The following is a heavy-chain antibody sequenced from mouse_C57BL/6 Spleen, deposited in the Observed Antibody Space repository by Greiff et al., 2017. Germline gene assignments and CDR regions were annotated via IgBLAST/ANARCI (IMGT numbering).Heavy chain of an antibody. CDR1: GYTFTDYN. CDR2: INPNNGGT. D-gene: IGHD2-2*01. Sequence: VQLQQSGPELVKPGASVKIPCKASGYTFTDYNMDWVKQSHGKSLEWIGDINPNNGGTIYNQKFKGKATLTVDKSSSTAYMELRSLTSEDTAVYYCAISLDGYDRYFDVWGTGTTVTVSS. V-gene: IGHV1-18*01. J-gene: IGHJ1*03. CDR3: AISLDGYDRYFDV.